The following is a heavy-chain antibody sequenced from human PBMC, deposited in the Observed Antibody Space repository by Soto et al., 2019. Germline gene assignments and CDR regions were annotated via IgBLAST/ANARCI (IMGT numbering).Heavy chain of an antibody. J-gene: IGHJ6*02. CDR3: ANGPVVGANYKYYDMDV. CDR1: GYTLTELS. D-gene: IGHD1-26*01. CDR2: FDPEDGET. V-gene: IGHV1-24*01. Sequence: ASVKVSCKVSGYTLTELSMHWVRQAPGKGLEWMGGFDPEDGETIYAQKFQGRVTMTEDTSTDTAYMELSSLRSEDTAHYFCANGPVVGANYKYYDMDVWGRGTTVTVSS.